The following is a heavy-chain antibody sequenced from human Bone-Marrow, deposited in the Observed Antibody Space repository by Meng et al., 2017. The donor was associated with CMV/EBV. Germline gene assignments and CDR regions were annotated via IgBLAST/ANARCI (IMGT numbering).Heavy chain of an antibody. CDR3: ARHRDQVTTAWFDP. J-gene: IGHJ5*02. CDR2: IYPGDSDT. Sequence: GGSLRLSCKGSGYSFTSYWIGWVRQMPGKGLEWMGIIYPGDSDTRYSPSFQGQVTISADKSISTAYLQWSSLKASDTAMYYCARHRDQVTTAWFDPWGQGTLVTVSS. D-gene: IGHD4-11*01. CDR1: GYSFTSYW. V-gene: IGHV5-51*01.